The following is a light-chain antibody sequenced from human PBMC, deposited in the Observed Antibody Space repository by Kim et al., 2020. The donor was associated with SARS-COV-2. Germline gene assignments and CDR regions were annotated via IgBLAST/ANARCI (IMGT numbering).Light chain of an antibody. Sequence: ESVGDRVMVDCRASKSLSTYLNWYQQKPGKPPKVVIYAASNLPSGVPSRFSGSGSGTDFTLTISSLQPEDFATYYCQQSHSIPWTFGQGTKVDIK. CDR1: KSLSTY. CDR3: QQSHSIPWT. CDR2: AAS. J-gene: IGKJ1*01. V-gene: IGKV1-39*01.